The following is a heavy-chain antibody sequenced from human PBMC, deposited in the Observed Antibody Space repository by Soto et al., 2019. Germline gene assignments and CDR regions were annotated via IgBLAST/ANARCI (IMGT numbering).Heavy chain of an antibody. Sequence: SETLSLTCTVSGGSISSSSYYWGWIRQPPGKGLEWIGSIYYSGSTYYNPSLKSRVTISVDTSKNQFSLKLSSVTAADTAVYYCARHPSYGKFYYYYYGMDVWGQGTTVTVSS. CDR2: IYYSGST. D-gene: IGHD5-18*01. J-gene: IGHJ6*02. CDR3: ARHPSYGKFYYYYYGMDV. CDR1: GGSISSSSYY. V-gene: IGHV4-39*01.